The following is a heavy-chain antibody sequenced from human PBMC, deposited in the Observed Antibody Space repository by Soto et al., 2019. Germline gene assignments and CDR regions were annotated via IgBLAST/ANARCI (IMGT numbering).Heavy chain of an antibody. CDR2: ITAVGGTT. CDR1: GFTFTSYS. CDR3: AKVALGQHFDY. V-gene: IGHV3-23*01. J-gene: IGHJ4*02. Sequence: PGGSLRLSCAASGFTFTSYSMSWVRQAPGKGLEWVSHITAVGGTTYYADSVKGRFTISRDSSRNTLYLQMNSLRAEDTALYYCAKVALGQHFDYWGQGTLVTVSS.